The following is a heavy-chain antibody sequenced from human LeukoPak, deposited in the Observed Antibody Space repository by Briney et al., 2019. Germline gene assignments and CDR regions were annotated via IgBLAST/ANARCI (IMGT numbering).Heavy chain of an antibody. Sequence: AGGSLRLSCAASGFTFSSYAMHWVRQAPGKGLEWVAVISYDGSNKYYADSVKGRFTISRDNSKNTLYLQMNSLRAEDTAVYYCARGRVAVAVYYGMDVWGQGTTVTVSS. J-gene: IGHJ6*02. CDR3: ARGRVAVAVYYGMDV. V-gene: IGHV3-30-3*01. CDR2: ISYDGSNK. CDR1: GFTFSSYA. D-gene: IGHD6-19*01.